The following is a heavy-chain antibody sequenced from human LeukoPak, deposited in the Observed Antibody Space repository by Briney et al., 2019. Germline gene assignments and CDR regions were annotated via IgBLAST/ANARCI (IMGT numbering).Heavy chain of an antibody. Sequence: PGGSLRLSCAASGFTFSSYAMSGVRQAPGKGLEWVSAMSGYSDSTYHADSVKGRFNIYRDNSKNTLYLQMNSLRAEDTAVYYCAGYVWGTYRYTNYWGQGTLVTVSS. CDR2: MSGYSDST. J-gene: IGHJ4*02. CDR3: AGYVWGTYRYTNY. D-gene: IGHD3-16*02. V-gene: IGHV3-23*01. CDR1: GFTFSSYA.